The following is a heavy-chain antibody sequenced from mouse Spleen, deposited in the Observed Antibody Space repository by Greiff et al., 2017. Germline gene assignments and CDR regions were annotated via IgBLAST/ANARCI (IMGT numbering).Heavy chain of an antibody. D-gene: IGHD2-4*01. CDR3: ARFMIRYAMDY. V-gene: IGHV1-7*01. J-gene: IGHJ4*01. Sequence: QVQLKESGAELAKPGASVKLSCKASGYTFTSYWMHWVKQRPGQGLEWIGYINPSSGYPKYNQKFKDKATLTADKSSSTAYMQLSSLTYEDSAVYYCARFMIRYAMDYWGQGTSVTVSS. CDR1: GYTFTSYW. CDR2: INPSSGYP.